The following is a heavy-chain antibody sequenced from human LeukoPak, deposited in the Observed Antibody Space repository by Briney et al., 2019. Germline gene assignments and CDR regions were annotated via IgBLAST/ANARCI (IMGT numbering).Heavy chain of an antibody. CDR1: GFTFGDYA. V-gene: IGHV3-11*01. J-gene: IGHJ4*02. CDR3: ARAAHRYGYCDY. Sequence: PGRSLRLSCTASGFTFGDYAMSWLRQAPGKGLEWVSYISSSGSTIYYADSVKGRFTISRDNAKNSLYLQMNSLRAEDTAVYYCARAAHRYGYCDYWGQGTLVTVSS. D-gene: IGHD5-18*01. CDR2: ISSSGSTI.